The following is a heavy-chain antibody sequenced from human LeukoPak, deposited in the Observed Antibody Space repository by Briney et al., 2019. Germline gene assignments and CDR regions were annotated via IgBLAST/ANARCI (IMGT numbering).Heavy chain of an antibody. CDR2: TYYRSKWYN. V-gene: IGHV6-1*01. D-gene: IGHD3-16*01. CDR1: GDSVSSNSAT. J-gene: IGHJ3*02. CDR3: ARGGDFRHDAFDI. Sequence: SQTLSLTCAISGDSVSSNSATWTWIRQSPSRGLEWLGRTYYRSKWYNDYAVSVKSRIIISPDTSKNQFSLKLSSVTAADTAVYYCARGGDFRHDAFDIWGQGTMVTVSS.